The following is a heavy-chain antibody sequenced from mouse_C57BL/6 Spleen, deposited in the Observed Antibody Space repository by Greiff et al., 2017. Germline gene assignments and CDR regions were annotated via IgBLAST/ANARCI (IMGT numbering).Heavy chain of an antibody. CDR2: ISSGGDYI. CDR1: GFTFSSYA. CDR3: TRDGTVGFDY. J-gene: IGHJ2*01. V-gene: IGHV5-9-1*02. Sequence: LQQSGEGLVKPGGSLKLSCAASGFTFSSYAMSWVRQTPEQRLEWVAYISSGGDYIYYADTVKGRFTLSRDNARNTLYLQMSSLKSEDTAMYYCTRDGTVGFDYWGQGTTLTVSS. D-gene: IGHD1-1*01.